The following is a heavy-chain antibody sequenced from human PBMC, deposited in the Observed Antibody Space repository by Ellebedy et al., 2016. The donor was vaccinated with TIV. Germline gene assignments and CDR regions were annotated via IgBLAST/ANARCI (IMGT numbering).Heavy chain of an antibody. D-gene: IGHD3-22*01. CDR2: ISSSGSTI. CDR1: GFTFSSYE. Sequence: PGGSLRLSCAASGFTFSSYEMNWVRQAPGKGLEWVSYISSSGSTIYYADSVTGRFTISRDNAKNSLYLQMNSLRAEDTAVYYCARGRAVITTWFDPWGQGTLVTVSS. V-gene: IGHV3-48*03. J-gene: IGHJ5*02. CDR3: ARGRAVITTWFDP.